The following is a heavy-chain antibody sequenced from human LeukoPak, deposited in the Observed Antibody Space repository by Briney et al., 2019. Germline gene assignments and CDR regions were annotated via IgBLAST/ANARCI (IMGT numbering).Heavy chain of an antibody. Sequence: ASVKVSCKASGYPFDNFGLTWVRQAPGQGLEWMGWISSYNVNTHYAQKFRGRLTLTTETSTSTAYLELRSLKSDDTAVYYCARDRVGGDLTGVSLYWGQGTLVTVSS. CDR1: GYPFDNFG. J-gene: IGHJ4*01. V-gene: IGHV1-18*01. CDR3: ARDRVGGDLTGVSLY. CDR2: ISSYNVNT. D-gene: IGHD4-17*01.